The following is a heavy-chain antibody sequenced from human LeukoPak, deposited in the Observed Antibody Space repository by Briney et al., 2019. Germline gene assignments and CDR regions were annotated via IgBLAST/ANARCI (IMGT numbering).Heavy chain of an antibody. V-gene: IGHV1-18*01. Sequence: ASVKVSCKASGYTFTSYGISWVRQAPGQGLEWMGWISVHNGSTNYAQKLQGRVTMTTDTSTSTAYMELRSLRSDDTAVYYCARVSQDSSGYYSVFDYWGQGTLVTVSS. CDR2: ISVHNGST. J-gene: IGHJ4*02. CDR1: GYTFTSYG. D-gene: IGHD3-22*01. CDR3: ARVSQDSSGYYSVFDY.